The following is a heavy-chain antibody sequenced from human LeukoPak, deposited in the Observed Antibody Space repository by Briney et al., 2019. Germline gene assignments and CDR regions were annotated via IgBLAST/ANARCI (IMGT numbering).Heavy chain of an antibody. CDR3: ARDYYDSSGYYTGFFDY. D-gene: IGHD3-22*01. CDR2: IYYSGST. J-gene: IGHJ4*02. CDR1: GGSISSGGYY. Sequence: PSETLFLTCTVSGGSISSGGYYWSWIRQHPGKGLEWIGYIYYSGSTYYNPSLKSRVTISVDTSKNQFSLKLSSVTAADTAVYYCARDYYDSSGYYTGFFDYWGQGTLVTVSS. V-gene: IGHV4-31*03.